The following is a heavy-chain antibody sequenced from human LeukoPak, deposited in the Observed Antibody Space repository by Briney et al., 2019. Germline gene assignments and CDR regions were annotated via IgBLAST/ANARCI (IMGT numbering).Heavy chain of an antibody. Sequence: PGGSLRLSCAASGFTFSSYAMSWVRQAPGKGLEWVANIKQDGSEKYYVDSVKGRFTISRDNAKNSLYLQMNSLRAEDTAVYYCARGSWFDPWGQGTLVTVSS. CDR2: IKQDGSEK. V-gene: IGHV3-7*04. CDR3: ARGSWFDP. J-gene: IGHJ5*02. CDR1: GFTFSSYA.